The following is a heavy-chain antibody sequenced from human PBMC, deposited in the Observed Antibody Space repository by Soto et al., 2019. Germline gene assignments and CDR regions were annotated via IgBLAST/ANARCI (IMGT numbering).Heavy chain of an antibody. V-gene: IGHV3-23*01. D-gene: IGHD2-15*01. CDR3: ARDGAAMVQDVGGYDYPTLYCSGGSCYAAGAFDI. CDR1: GFTFSNHA. J-gene: IGHJ3*02. CDR2: ISGSGDST. Sequence: HPGGSLRLSCTASGFTFSNHAMSWVRQALGKGLEWVSTISGSGDSTYYADSVKGRFTISRDNSKNSLYLQMNSLRAEDTAVYYCARDGAAMVQDVGGYDYPTLYCSGGSCYAAGAFDIWGQGTMVTVSS.